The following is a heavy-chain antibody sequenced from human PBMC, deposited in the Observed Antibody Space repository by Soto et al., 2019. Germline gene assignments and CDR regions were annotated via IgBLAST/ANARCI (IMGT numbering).Heavy chain of an antibody. V-gene: IGHV5-10-1*01. D-gene: IGHD5-18*01. J-gene: IGHJ6*02. Sequence: PGESLKISCKGSGYSFTSYWISWVRQMPGKGLEWMGRIDPSDSYTNYSPSFQGHVTISADKSIGTAYLQWSSLKASDTAMYYCARHPFRQLWLHHYYYGMDVWGQGTTVTVSS. CDR3: ARHPFRQLWLHHYYYGMDV. CDR1: GYSFTSYW. CDR2: IDPSDSYT.